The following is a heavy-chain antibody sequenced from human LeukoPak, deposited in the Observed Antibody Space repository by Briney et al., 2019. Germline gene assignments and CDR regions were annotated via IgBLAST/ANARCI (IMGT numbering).Heavy chain of an antibody. J-gene: IGHJ4*02. CDR3: AKDRVKAVAGNFDY. V-gene: IGHV3-23*01. CDR2: ISGSGGST. CDR1: GFTFSSYA. Sequence: GGSLRLSCAASGFTFSSYAMSWVRQAPGKGLEWVSAISGSGGSTYYTDSVKGRFTISRDNSKNTLYLQMNSLRAEDTAVYYCAKDRVKAVAGNFDYWGQGTLVTVSS. D-gene: IGHD6-19*01.